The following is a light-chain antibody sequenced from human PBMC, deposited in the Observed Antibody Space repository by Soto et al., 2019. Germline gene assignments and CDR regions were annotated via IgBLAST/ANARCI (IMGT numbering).Light chain of an antibody. CDR2: GAS. CDR3: QQYDRWPHT. J-gene: IGKJ2*01. Sequence: EIVMTQSPATLSVSSGDRSTLSCRSSKNRSRNLAWYQKRPGQAARLLIHGASTRATGVPARFSGSGSGTDFTLTISSLQSEDFAVYYCQQYDRWPHTFGQGTKLQIK. V-gene: IGKV3-15*01. CDR1: KNRSRN.